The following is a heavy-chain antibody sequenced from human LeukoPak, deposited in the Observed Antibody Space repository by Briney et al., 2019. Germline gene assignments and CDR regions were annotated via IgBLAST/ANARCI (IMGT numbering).Heavy chain of an antibody. V-gene: IGHV3-30-3*01. CDR2: ISYDGSNK. Sequence: TGRSLRLSCAASGFTFSSYAMHWVRQAPGKGLEWVAVISYDGSNKYYADSVKGRFTISRDNSKNTLYLQMNSLRAEDTTVYYCAREPDRSSWTEWGQGTLVTVSS. CDR3: AREPDRSSWTE. D-gene: IGHD6-13*01. CDR1: GFTFSSYA. J-gene: IGHJ4*02.